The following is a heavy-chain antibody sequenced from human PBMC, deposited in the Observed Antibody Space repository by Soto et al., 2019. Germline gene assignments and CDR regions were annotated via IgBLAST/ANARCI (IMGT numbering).Heavy chain of an antibody. CDR1: GGSISSSSYY. J-gene: IGHJ3*02. D-gene: IGHD3-9*01. CDR2: IYYSGST. CDR3: ARDHYDILTGYYPDAFDI. Sequence: SETLSLTCTVSGGSISSSSYYWGWIRQPPGKGLEWIGSIYYSGSTYYNPSLKSRVTISVDTSKNQFSVKLSSVPAADTAVYYCARDHYDILTGYYPDAFDIWGQGTMVTVSS. V-gene: IGHV4-39*07.